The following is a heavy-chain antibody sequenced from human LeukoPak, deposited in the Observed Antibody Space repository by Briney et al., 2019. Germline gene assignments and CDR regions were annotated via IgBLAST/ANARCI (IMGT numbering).Heavy chain of an antibody. CDR3: AKPHFDD. J-gene: IGHJ4*02. CDR2: IYSGGST. CDR1: GFTFSSFG. V-gene: IGHV3-66*04. Sequence: GGSLRLSCAASGFTFSSFGMSWVRQAPGKGLEWVSVIYSGGSTYYADSVKGRFTISRDNSKNTLYLQMNSLRAGDTAVYYCAKPHFDDWGQGTLVTVSS.